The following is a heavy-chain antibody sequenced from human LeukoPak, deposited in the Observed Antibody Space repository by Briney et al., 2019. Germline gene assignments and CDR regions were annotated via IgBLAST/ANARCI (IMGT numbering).Heavy chain of an antibody. CDR1: GGSISSSSYY. CDR2: IYYSGST. J-gene: IGHJ4*02. CDR3: ARDLTAMVSPRYYFDY. Sequence: SETLFLTCTVSGGSISSSSYYWGWIRQPPGKGLEWIGSIYYSGSTYYNPSLKSRVTISVDTSKNQFSLKLSSVTAADTAVYYCARDLTAMVSPRYYFDYWGQGTLVTVSS. D-gene: IGHD5-18*01. V-gene: IGHV4-39*07.